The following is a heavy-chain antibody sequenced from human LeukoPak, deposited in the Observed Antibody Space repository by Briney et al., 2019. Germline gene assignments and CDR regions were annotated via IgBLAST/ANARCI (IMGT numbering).Heavy chain of an antibody. D-gene: IGHD2-8*01. CDR2: IYSDGAT. CDR3: AGESGLRNGVDG. J-gene: IGHJ6*02. CDR1: EFSVSSNY. Sequence: EPGGSLRLSCAASEFSVSSNYMNWVRQAPGKGLEWVSVIYSDGATFYADSVKGRFTISRDSSSNTLFAQMNSLKPEDTGVYYCAGESGLRNGVDGWGLGTTVTVSS. V-gene: IGHV3-66*02.